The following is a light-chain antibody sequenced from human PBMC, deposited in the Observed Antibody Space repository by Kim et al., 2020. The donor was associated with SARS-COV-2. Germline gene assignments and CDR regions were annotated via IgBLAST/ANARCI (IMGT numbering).Light chain of an antibody. Sequence: EIVLTRSPGTLSLSPGGRATLSCRVSQSVDNRYLAWYQQKPGQGPRLLISGASSRATGISDRFSGSGSRTDFTLTISRLEPEDSAVYYCQQYDISPYNFGQGTKLEI. CDR3: QQYDISPYN. CDR2: GAS. V-gene: IGKV3-20*01. J-gene: IGKJ2*01. CDR1: QSVDNRY.